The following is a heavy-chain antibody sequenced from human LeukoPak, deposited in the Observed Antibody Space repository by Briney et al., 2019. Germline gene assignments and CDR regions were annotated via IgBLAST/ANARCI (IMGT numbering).Heavy chain of an antibody. D-gene: IGHD3-10*01. Sequence: HGESLKISCKGSGYTFTTYWIGWVRQMPEKGLEWMGFIYPDDSDTRYSPSFQGQVTISADKSFSTACLQWSSLKASDTAMYYCARREKGNGDAFDYWGQGTPVTVSS. CDR2: IYPDDSDT. V-gene: IGHV5-51*01. CDR1: GYTFTTYW. J-gene: IGHJ4*02. CDR3: ARREKGNGDAFDY.